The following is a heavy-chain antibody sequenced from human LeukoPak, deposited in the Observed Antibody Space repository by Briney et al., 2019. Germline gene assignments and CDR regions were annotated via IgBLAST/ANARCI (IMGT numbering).Heavy chain of an antibody. CDR3: ARSDILTSTYMDV. D-gene: IGHD3-9*01. Sequence: HAGGSLRLSCAASGFTFSSYWMSWVRQAPGKGLEWVANIKQDGSEKYYVDSVKGRFTISRDNAKNSLYLQMNSLRAEDTAVYYCARSDILTSTYMDVWGKGTTVTISS. J-gene: IGHJ6*03. V-gene: IGHV3-7*01. CDR2: IKQDGSEK. CDR1: GFTFSSYW.